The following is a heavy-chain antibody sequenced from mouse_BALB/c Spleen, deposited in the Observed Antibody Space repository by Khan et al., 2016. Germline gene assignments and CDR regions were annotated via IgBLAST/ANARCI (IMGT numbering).Heavy chain of an antibody. CDR2: IDPSDSET. V-gene: IGHV1-61*01. J-gene: IGHJ2*01. D-gene: IGHD2-14*01. CDR3: ARGVRRRSYYFDY. Sequence: QVQLKESGAELVRPGASVKLSCKAAGYTFTSYWMNWVKQRPGQGLEWIGMIDPSDSETHYNQMFKDKTTLTVDKSSSTAYMQLSSLTSEDSAVYYSARGVRRRSYYFDYWGQGTTLTVSS. CDR1: GYTFTSYW.